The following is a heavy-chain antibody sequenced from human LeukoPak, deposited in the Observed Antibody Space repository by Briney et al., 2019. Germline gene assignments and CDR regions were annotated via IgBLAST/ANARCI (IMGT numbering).Heavy chain of an antibody. CDR2: VGAGGTFT. CDR1: GFTFSGYA. D-gene: IGHD4-11*01. Sequence: PGGSLRLSCTASGFTFSGYAMNCARQAPGKGLEWVSGVGAGGTFTYYADSVKGRFTISRDNSRNTLYLQMNSLRADDTAVYYCAKDLDYTTYGYYSHYWGQGTLVTVSS. V-gene: IGHV3-23*01. J-gene: IGHJ4*02. CDR3: AKDLDYTTYGYYSHY.